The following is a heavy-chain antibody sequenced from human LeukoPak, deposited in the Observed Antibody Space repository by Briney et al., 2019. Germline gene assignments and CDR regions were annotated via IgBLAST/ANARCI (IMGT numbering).Heavy chain of an antibody. CDR3: ARGLRDSLTGNFEGYIDL. D-gene: IGHD3-9*01. Sequence: SETLSLICTVSGDSTSGYYWNWIRQPPGKGLEWIGYFFYNGSTNYNPSLKSRVTISVDMSKKRLSLNLSSVIAADTAVYYCARGLRDSLTGNFEGYIDLWGRGTLVTVSS. V-gene: IGHV4-59*01. J-gene: IGHJ2*01. CDR1: GDSTSGYY. CDR2: FFYNGST.